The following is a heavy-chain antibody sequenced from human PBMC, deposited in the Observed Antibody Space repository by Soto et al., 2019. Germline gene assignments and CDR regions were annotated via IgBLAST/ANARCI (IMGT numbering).Heavy chain of an antibody. J-gene: IGHJ4*02. CDR2: IYSGGST. CDR1: GFTVSSNY. D-gene: IGHD6-13*01. CDR3: ASRPPGIAAGDY. Sequence: GGSLRLSCAASGFTVSSNYMSWVRQAPGKGLEWVSVIYSGGSTYYADSVKGRFTISRDNSKNTLYLQMNSLRAEDTAVYYCASRPPGIAAGDYWGQGTLVTVPS. V-gene: IGHV3-53*01.